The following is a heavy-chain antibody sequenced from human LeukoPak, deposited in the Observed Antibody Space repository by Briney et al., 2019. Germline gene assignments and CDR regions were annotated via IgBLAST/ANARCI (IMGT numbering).Heavy chain of an antibody. V-gene: IGHV3-21*04. D-gene: IGHD2-15*01. CDR3: TKTGCSGGSCPYFFDY. CDR1: AFTFSTYN. J-gene: IGHJ4*02. Sequence: GGSLRLSCAASAFTFSTYNMNWVRQAPGKGLEWVSSITSSSSYTFYADSVKGRFTISRDNSKNTLYLQMNSLRAEDTAVYYCTKTGCSGGSCPYFFDYCGQGTLVTVSS. CDR2: ITSSSSYT.